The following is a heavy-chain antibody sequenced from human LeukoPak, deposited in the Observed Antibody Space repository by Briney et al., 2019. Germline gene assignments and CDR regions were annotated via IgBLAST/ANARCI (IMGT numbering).Heavy chain of an antibody. D-gene: IGHD4-17*01. Sequence: SVKVSCKASGFTFTSSAMQWVRQARGQRLEWIGWIVVGSGNTNCAQKFQERVTITRDMSTSTAYMELSSLRSEDTAVYYCAAAVDYGDYTFDIWGQGTMVTVSS. V-gene: IGHV1-58*02. J-gene: IGHJ3*02. CDR3: AAAVDYGDYTFDI. CDR1: GFTFTSSA. CDR2: IVVGSGNT.